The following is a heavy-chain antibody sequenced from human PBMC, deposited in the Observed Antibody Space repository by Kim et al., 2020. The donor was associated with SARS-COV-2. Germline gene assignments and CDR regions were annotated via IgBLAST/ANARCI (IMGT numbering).Heavy chain of an antibody. V-gene: IGHV3-21*01. CDR2: ISSSSSYI. J-gene: IGHJ4*02. CDR1: GFTFSSYS. Sequence: GGSLRLSCAASGFTFSSYSMNWVRQAPGKGLEWVSSISSSSSYIYYADSVKGRFTISRDNAKNSLYLQMNSLRAEDTAVYYCAREDRAQWLVWGFDYWGQGTLVTVSS. CDR3: AREDRAQWLVWGFDY. D-gene: IGHD6-19*01.